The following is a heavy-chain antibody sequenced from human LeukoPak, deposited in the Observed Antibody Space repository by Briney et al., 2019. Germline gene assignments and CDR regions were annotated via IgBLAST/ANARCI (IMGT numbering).Heavy chain of an antibody. CDR1: GGTFSSYA. CDR3: ARDPSPYYYDSSGRGYAFDY. D-gene: IGHD3-22*01. J-gene: IGHJ4*02. V-gene: IGHV1-69*13. Sequence: ASVKVSCKASGGTFSSYAISWVRQAPGQGLEWMGGIIPIFGTANYAQKFQGRVTITADESTSTAYMELSSLRSEDTAVYYCARDPSPYYYDSSGRGYAFDYWGQGTLVTVSS. CDR2: IIPIFGTA.